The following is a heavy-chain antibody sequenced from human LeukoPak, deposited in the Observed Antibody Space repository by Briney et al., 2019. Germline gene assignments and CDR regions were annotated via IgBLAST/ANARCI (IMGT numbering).Heavy chain of an antibody. D-gene: IGHD2-2*01. V-gene: IGHV3-21*01. J-gene: IGHJ3*02. Sequence: GGSLRISCAASGFTFSDYNMNWVRQAPGKGLEWVSSISGSGGYIYYSDSVKGRFTISRDNTKKALFLQMNSLRAEDTAVYYCARDPGYEGDAFDIWGQGTMVTVSS. CDR1: GFTFSDYN. CDR2: ISGSGGYI. CDR3: ARDPGYEGDAFDI.